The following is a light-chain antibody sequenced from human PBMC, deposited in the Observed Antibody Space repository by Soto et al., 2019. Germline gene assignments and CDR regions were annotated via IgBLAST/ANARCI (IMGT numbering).Light chain of an antibody. V-gene: IGKV1-5*03. CDR3: QQYKTYTYT. CDR2: RAS. J-gene: IGKJ2*01. CDR1: QSIDRG. Sequence: DIQMTQSPSTLSASVGDRVTITCRASQSIDRGLAWYQQKPGKAPKLLIYRASSLESGVPSRFSGSGSGTAFTLTISSLQPDDFTTYYCQQYKTYTYTFAQGTKLEIK.